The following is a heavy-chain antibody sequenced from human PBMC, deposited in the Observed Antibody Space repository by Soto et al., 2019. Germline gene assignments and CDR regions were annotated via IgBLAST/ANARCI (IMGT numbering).Heavy chain of an antibody. CDR2: ISHDGTNA. CDR1: GFIFRSYG. J-gene: IGHJ4*02. CDR3: AKVKDIVVVSASIVGHGYFDY. Sequence: QVQLVESGGGVVQPGKSLRLSCAATGFIFRSYGVHWVRQAPGKGLEWVAVISHDGTNAYYADAVNGRFTISRDNAKNTVYLQMNSLRAEDTAVYYCAKVKDIVVVSASIVGHGYFDYWGQGILVTVSS. V-gene: IGHV3-30*18. D-gene: IGHD2-2*02.